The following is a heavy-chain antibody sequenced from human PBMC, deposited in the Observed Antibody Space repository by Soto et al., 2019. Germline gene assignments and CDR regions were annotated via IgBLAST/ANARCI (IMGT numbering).Heavy chain of an antibody. Sequence: PGGSLRLSCAASGFTFSSYWMSWVRQAPGKGLEWVANIKQDGSEKYYVDSVKGRFTISRDNAKNALYLQMNSLRAEDTAVYYWARDTPDIVLVPAATPFDYWGQGTLVTVSS. CDR2: IKQDGSEK. V-gene: IGHV3-7*01. J-gene: IGHJ4*02. CDR1: GFTFSSYW. CDR3: ARDTPDIVLVPAATPFDY. D-gene: IGHD2-2*01.